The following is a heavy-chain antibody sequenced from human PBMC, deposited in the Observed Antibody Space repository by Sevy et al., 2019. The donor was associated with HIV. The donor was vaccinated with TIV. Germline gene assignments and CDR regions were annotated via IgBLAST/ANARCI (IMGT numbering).Heavy chain of an antibody. V-gene: IGHV4-61*02. CDR2: IHASGST. CDR3: ARERGSNILTLGLDF. D-gene: IGHD3-9*01. Sequence: SETLSLTCTVSGDSFSSDTYFWNWIRQPAGKGLEWIGRIHASGSTIYNPSLKSRVTMSVDKSKSQFSLGLSSVTAAVTAVYFCARERGSNILTLGLDFWGQGSLVTVSS. CDR1: GDSFSSDTYF. J-gene: IGHJ4*02.